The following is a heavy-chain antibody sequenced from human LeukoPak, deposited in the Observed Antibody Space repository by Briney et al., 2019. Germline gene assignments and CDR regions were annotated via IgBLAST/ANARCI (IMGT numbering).Heavy chain of an antibody. Sequence: GGSLRLSCAASGFTFSSYWMSWVRQAPGKGLEWVANIKQDGSEKYYVDSVKGRFTISRDNAKNSLYLQMNSLRAEDTAVYYCARVPYYYDSSGYPNDAFDIWGQGTMVTVSS. V-gene: IGHV3-7*01. J-gene: IGHJ3*02. CDR3: ARVPYYYDSSGYPNDAFDI. D-gene: IGHD3-22*01. CDR1: GFTFSSYW. CDR2: IKQDGSEK.